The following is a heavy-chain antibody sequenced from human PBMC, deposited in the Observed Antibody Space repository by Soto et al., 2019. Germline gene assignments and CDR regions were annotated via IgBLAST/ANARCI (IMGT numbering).Heavy chain of an antibody. CDR2: ISSSSSTI. J-gene: IGHJ4*02. CDR1: GFTFSSYS. CDR3: ARRGSSGFGY. D-gene: IGHD3-22*01. V-gene: IGHV3-48*01. Sequence: EVQLVESGGGLVQPGGSLRLSCAASGFTFSSYSMNWVRQAPGKGLEWVSYISSSSSTIYYADSVKGRFTISRDNAKTSLYLQMNSLRAEDTAVYYCARRGSSGFGYWGQGTLVTVSS.